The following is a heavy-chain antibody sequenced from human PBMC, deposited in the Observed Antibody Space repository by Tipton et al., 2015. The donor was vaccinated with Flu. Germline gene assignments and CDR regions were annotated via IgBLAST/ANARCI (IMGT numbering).Heavy chain of an antibody. D-gene: IGHD3-3*01. Sequence: QLVQSGAEVKKPGSSVKVSCKASGGTFSSYAISWVRQAPGQGLEWMGRIIPILGIANYAQKFQGRVTITADKSTSTAYMELSSLSSEDTAVYYCARVEGATITIFGAMGGWFDPWGKGPLVTVSS. CDR3: ARVEGATITIFGAMGGWFDP. CDR2: IIPILGIA. V-gene: IGHV1-69*09. J-gene: IGHJ5*02. CDR1: GGTFSSYA.